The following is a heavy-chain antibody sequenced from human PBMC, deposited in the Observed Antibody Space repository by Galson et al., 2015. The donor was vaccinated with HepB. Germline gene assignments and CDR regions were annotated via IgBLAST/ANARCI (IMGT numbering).Heavy chain of an antibody. CDR3: AQDLTYYYGSGSYFVGMDV. V-gene: IGHV3-9*02. J-gene: IGHJ6*02. CDR1: GFTSEDYA. D-gene: IGHD3-10*01. CDR2: ISWNSDFT. Sequence: SLRLSCAASGFTSEDYAMHWVRQVPGKGLEWVSGISWNSDFTGYADSVRGRFTISRDNAKYFLYLQMNSLRPEDTALYYCAQDLTYYYGSGSYFVGMDVWGQGTTVTVSS.